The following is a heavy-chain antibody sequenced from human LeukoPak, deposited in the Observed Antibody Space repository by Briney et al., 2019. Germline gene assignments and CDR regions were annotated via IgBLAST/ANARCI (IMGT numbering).Heavy chain of an antibody. D-gene: IGHD2-21*02. CDR3: ARGIVVVTADPDAFDI. CDR2: IYYSGST. V-gene: IGHV4-30-4*07. CDR1: GGSISSGGYS. Sequence: SETLSLTCAVSGGSISSGGYSWSWIRQPPGKGLEWIGYIYYSGSTYYNPSLKSRVTISVDTSKNQFSLKLSSVTAADTAVYYCARGIVVVTADPDAFDIWGQGTMVTVSS. J-gene: IGHJ3*02.